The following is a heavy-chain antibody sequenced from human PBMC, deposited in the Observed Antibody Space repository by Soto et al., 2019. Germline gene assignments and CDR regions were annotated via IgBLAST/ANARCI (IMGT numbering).Heavy chain of an antibody. J-gene: IGHJ4*02. CDR1: GYTFTSYD. CDR3: ARGPSPKWSGYDYYFDY. CDR2: MNPNSGNT. Sequence: ASVKVSCKASGYTFTSYDINWVRQATGQGLEWMGWMNPNSGNTGYAQKFQGRVTMTRNTPISTAYMELGSLRSEDTAVYYCARGPSPKWSGYDYYFDYWGQGTLVTVSS. V-gene: IGHV1-8*01. D-gene: IGHD3-3*01.